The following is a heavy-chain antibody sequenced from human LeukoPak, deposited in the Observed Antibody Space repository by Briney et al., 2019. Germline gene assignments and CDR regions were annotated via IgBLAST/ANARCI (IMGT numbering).Heavy chain of an antibody. CDR1: GGSFSGYY. Sequence: SETLSLTCAAYGGSFSGYYWSWIRQPPGKGLEWIGEINHSGSTNYNPSLKSRVTISVDTSKNQFSLKLSSVTAADTAVYYCARGLLDYYDSSGSQGYFDCWGQGTLVTVSS. CDR3: ARGLLDYYDSSGSQGYFDC. J-gene: IGHJ4*02. D-gene: IGHD3-22*01. CDR2: INHSGST. V-gene: IGHV4-34*01.